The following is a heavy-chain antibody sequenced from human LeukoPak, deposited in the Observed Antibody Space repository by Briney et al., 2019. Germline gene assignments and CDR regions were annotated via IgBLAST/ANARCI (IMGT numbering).Heavy chain of an antibody. CDR1: GFTFSSYS. CDR2: ISSSSSTI. J-gene: IGHJ6*02. CDR3: ATPYSSSVYYYGMDV. V-gene: IGHV3-48*02. D-gene: IGHD6-13*01. Sequence: GGSLRLSCAASGFTFSSYSMNWVRQAPGKGLEWVSYISSSSSTIYYADSVKGRFTISRDNAKNSLYLQMNSLRDEDTAVYYCATPYSSSVYYYGMDVWGQGTTVTVSS.